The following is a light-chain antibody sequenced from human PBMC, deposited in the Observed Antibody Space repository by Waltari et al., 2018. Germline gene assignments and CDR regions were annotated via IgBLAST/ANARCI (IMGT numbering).Light chain of an antibody. CDR1: QSLLASNGDNY. Sequence: DVVMTQSPLSLPVTPGEPASISCRSSQSLLASNGDNYLNWYLQKPGQSPQVLMYMGSYRASRVPDRFSGSGSGTDFTLKVSRVEAEDVGVYYCMQAAHAPITFGQGTRLELK. CDR2: MGS. CDR3: MQAAHAPIT. J-gene: IGKJ5*01. V-gene: IGKV2-28*01.